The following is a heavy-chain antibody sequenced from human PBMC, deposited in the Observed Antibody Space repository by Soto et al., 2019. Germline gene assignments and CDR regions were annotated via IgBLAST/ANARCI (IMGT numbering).Heavy chain of an antibody. Sequence: PSETLSLSCAVSGGSISSGGYSWSWIRQPPGKGLEWIGYIYYSGSTNYNPSLKSRVTISVDTSKNQFSLKLSSVTAADTAVYYCAREPSSGWYSLFDYWGQGTLVTVSS. D-gene: IGHD6-19*01. CDR3: AREPSSGWYSLFDY. J-gene: IGHJ4*02. CDR1: GGSISSGGYS. V-gene: IGHV4-61*08. CDR2: IYYSGST.